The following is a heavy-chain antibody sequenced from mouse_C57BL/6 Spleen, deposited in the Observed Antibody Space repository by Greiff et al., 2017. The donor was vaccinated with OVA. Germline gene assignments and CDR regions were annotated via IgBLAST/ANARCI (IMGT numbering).Heavy chain of an antibody. Sequence: VQLKESGGGLVQPGGSLKLSCAASGFTFSDYYMSWVRQTPETRLEWVAYISNGGGSTYYPDTVKGRFTISRDNAKNTLYLQMSRLKSEDTAMYYCARHGHTGNYAMDYWGQGTSVTVSS. CDR1: GFTFSDYY. J-gene: IGHJ4*01. V-gene: IGHV5-12*01. CDR2: ISNGGGST. CDR3: ARHGHTGNYAMDY. D-gene: IGHD4-1*01.